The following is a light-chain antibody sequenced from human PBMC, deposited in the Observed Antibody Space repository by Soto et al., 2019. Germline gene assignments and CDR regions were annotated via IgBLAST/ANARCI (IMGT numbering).Light chain of an antibody. V-gene: IGKV3-15*01. J-gene: IGKJ4*01. CDR2: DAS. CDR1: QSVSSS. Sequence: EIVMTQSPATLSVSPGDRATLSCRASQSVSSSLAWYQQIPGQAPRLLIYDASTRATGIPARFGGSGSGTEFNLTTSSLQSEDFADYYCQQYNNWPPLTFCGWTKVELK. CDR3: QQYNNWPPLT.